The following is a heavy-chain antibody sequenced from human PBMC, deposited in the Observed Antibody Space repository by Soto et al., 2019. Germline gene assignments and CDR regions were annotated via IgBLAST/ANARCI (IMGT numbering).Heavy chain of an antibody. CDR3: ARKVVGRAFXY. V-gene: IGHV6-1*01. Sequence: SQTLSLTCAISGDSVSTNSGSWNWIRQSPSRGLEWLGRTYYRSKWFNEYAVSVKGRITINPDTSKNQFSLQLNSVTPEDTAVYSCARKVVGRAFXYWGPGTLVTVCS. CDR2: TYYRSKWFN. D-gene: IGHD1-26*01. J-gene: IGHJ4*02. CDR1: GDSVSTNSGS.